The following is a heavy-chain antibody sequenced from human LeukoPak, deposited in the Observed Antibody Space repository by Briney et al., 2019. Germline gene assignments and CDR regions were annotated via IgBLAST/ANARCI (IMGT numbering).Heavy chain of an antibody. Sequence: ASVKVSCKASGYTFTGYYMHWVRQAPGQGLEWMGWINPNSGGTNYAQKFQGWVTMTRDTSISTAYMELSRLRSDDTAVYYCARDRRPFTYYYDSSGYYHVGYFQHWGQGTLVTVSS. CDR3: ARDRRPFTYYYDSSGYYHVGYFQH. J-gene: IGHJ1*01. CDR1: GYTFTGYY. D-gene: IGHD3-22*01. V-gene: IGHV1-2*04. CDR2: INPNSGGT.